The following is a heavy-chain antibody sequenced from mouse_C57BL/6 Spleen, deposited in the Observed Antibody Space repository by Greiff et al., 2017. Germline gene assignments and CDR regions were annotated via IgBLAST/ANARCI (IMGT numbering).Heavy chain of an antibody. J-gene: IGHJ1*03. Sequence: EVQLQQSGPVLVKPGASVKMSCKASGYTFTDYYMNWVKQSHGKSLEWIGVINPYNGGTSYNQKFKGKATLTVDKSSSTAYMELNSLTSEDSAVYYCARKTVGDWYFDVWGTGTTVTVSS. CDR1: GYTFTDYY. V-gene: IGHV1-19*01. CDR3: ARKTVGDWYFDV. D-gene: IGHD1-1*01. CDR2: INPYNGGT.